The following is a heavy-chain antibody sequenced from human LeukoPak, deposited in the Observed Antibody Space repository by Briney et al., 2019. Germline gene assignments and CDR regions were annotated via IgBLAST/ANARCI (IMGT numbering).Heavy chain of an antibody. CDR3: AKVRRSCSGGSCYYYYYGMDV. CDR2: IVGHGDQY. CDR1: GFTFNNHA. Sequence: PGGSLRLSCAASGFTFNNHAMSWFRQAPGKGLEWLSSIVGHGDQYFYADSVKGRFIISRDNSRNTLSPQMNSLTAADTAVYYCAKVRRSCSGGSCYYYYYGMDVWGQGTAVTVSS. V-gene: IGHV3-23*01. D-gene: IGHD2-15*01. J-gene: IGHJ6*02.